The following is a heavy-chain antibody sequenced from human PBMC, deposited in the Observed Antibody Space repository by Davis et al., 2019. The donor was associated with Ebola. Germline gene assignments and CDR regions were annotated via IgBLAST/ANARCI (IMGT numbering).Heavy chain of an antibody. D-gene: IGHD1-26*01. CDR2: ISGSGGST. CDR1: GFTFSSYA. J-gene: IGHJ4*02. CDR3: AKSVKWELLRIYFDY. V-gene: IGHV3-23*01. Sequence: GESLKISCAASGFTFSSYAMSWVRQAPGKGLEWVSAISGSGGSTYYADSVKGRFTISRDNSKNTLYLQMNSLRAEDTAVYYCAKSVKWELLRIYFDYWSQGTLVTVSS.